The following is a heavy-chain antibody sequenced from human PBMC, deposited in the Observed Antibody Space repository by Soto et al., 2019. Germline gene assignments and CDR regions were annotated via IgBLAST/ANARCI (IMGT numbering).Heavy chain of an antibody. CDR3: ERDHAGATSGWGSDDAFDR. CDR1: GGTFSSYT. D-gene: IGHD1-1*01. V-gene: IGHV1-69*02. Sequence: QVQLVQSGAEVKKPGSSVKVSCKASGGTFSSYTISWVRQAPGQGLEWMGRIISILGIANYAQKFQGRVTISAEKSTSTAYMEQNSLRTEDKAVYYCERDHAGATSGWGSDDAFDRWVQGTMVTVSS. CDR2: IISILGIA. J-gene: IGHJ3*02.